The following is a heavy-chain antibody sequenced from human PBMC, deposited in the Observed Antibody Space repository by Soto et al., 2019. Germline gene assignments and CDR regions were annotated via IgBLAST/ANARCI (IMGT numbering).Heavy chain of an antibody. CDR3: ARGTTVETVNY. D-gene: IGHD4-17*01. CDR1: GYTFTSYG. CDR2: ISAYNGNT. V-gene: IGHV1-18*01. Sequence: QVQLVQSGAEVKKPGASVKVSCTASGYTFTSYGISWVRQAPGQGLEWMGWISAYNGNTTYAQKFQGRVTMTTDTSTSTAYMPLMSLRANDTAVYYCARGTTVETVNYWAQGTLVTVSS. J-gene: IGHJ4*02.